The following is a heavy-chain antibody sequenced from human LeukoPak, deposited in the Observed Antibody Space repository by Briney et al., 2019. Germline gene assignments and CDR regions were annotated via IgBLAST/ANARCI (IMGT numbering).Heavy chain of an antibody. CDR1: GFTFSSYS. V-gene: IGHV3-21*04. CDR2: ISSSSSYI. Sequence: GGSLRLSCAASGFTFSSYSMNWVRQAPGKGLEWVSSISSSSSYIYYADSVKGRFTISRDNAKNSLYLQMNSLRAEDTALYYCAKDKQQLVKRYFDYWGQGTLVTVSS. CDR3: AKDKQQLVKRYFDY. D-gene: IGHD6-13*01. J-gene: IGHJ4*02.